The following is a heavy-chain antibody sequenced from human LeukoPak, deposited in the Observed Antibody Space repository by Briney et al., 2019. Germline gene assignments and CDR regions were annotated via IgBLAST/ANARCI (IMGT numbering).Heavy chain of an antibody. V-gene: IGHV3-33*01. Sequence: GRSLRLSCAASGFTFSSYGMHWVRQAPGKGLEWVALIWYDGSNKYYADSVKGRFTISRDNSKNTLYLQMNSLRAEDTAVYYCARQKRRVTTVVNGVLDYWGQGTLVTVSS. CDR1: GFTFSSYG. J-gene: IGHJ4*02. D-gene: IGHD4-23*01. CDR3: ARQKRRVTTVVNGVLDY. CDR2: IWYDGSNK.